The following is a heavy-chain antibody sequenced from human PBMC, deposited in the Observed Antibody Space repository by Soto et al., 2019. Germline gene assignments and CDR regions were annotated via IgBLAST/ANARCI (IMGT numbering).Heavy chain of an antibody. CDR2: IYYTGST. D-gene: IGHD6-19*01. CDR3: ASAPSSGWSGYHFDN. CDR1: GGSISSSY. J-gene: IGHJ4*02. V-gene: IGHV4-59*01. Sequence: QVQLQESGPGLVKPSETLSLTCTVSGGSISSSYWTWIRQPPGKALEGIGFIYYTGSTNYNPSRQSRVPMSVDTSKNQFSLTLTSVTAADTAVYYCASAPSSGWSGYHFDNWGQGTLVTVSS.